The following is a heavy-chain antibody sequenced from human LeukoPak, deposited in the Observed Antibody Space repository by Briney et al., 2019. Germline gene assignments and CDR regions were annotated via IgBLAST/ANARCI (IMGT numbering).Heavy chain of an antibody. J-gene: IGHJ5*02. CDR1: GYTFTSYD. CDR3: ARGKTPGILGGLLRAQNWFDP. D-gene: IGHD2/OR15-2a*01. Sequence: GASVKVSCKASGYTFTSYDINWVRQATGQGLEWMGWMNPNSGNTGYAQKFQGRVTITRNTSISTAYMELSSLRSEDTAVYYCARGKTPGILGGLLRAQNWFDPWGQGTLVTVSP. CDR2: MNPNSGNT. V-gene: IGHV1-8*03.